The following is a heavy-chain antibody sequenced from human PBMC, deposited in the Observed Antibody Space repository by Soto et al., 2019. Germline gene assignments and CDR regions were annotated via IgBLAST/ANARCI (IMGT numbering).Heavy chain of an antibody. D-gene: IGHD3-9*01. CDR2: INPNVGST. J-gene: IGHJ4*02. V-gene: IGHV1-46*01. CDR1: GYTFTNYY. Sequence: QAHLVQSGADVKKPGASVKVSCKASGYTFTNYYMHWVRQAPGQGPEWMGIINPNVGSTTYAQRFQGRFTITRDTSTSTVYMELSRLRPEDTAVYYCVRDYDILTAYQYYFDYWGQGTLVTVSS. CDR3: VRDYDILTAYQYYFDY.